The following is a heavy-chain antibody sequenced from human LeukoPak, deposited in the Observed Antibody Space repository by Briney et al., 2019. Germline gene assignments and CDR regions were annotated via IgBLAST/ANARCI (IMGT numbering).Heavy chain of an antibody. CDR3: ASPGYCSGGSCSKLDY. V-gene: IGHV1-46*03. Sequence: ASVKVSCKASGYTFTGYYMHWVRQAPGQGLEWMGIINPSGGSTSYAQKFQGRVTMTRDTSTSTVYMELSSLRSEDTAVYYCASPGYCSGGSCSKLDYWGQGTLVTVSS. D-gene: IGHD2-15*01. J-gene: IGHJ4*02. CDR2: INPSGGST. CDR1: GYTFTGYY.